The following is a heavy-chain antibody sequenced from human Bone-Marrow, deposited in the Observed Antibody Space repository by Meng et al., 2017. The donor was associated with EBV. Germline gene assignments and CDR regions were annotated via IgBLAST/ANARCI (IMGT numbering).Heavy chain of an antibody. J-gene: IGHJ4*02. CDR2: INYEGSST. CDR1: GFTFSSYW. Sequence: QLVEAGGGLVQPGGSLRLSCAASGFTFSSYWMNWVRQGPGMGLVWVSRINYEGSSTSYADSVKGRFTISRDNAKNTLYLQMNSLRAEDTAVYVCARVTSDGDFDYWGQGVLVTVSS. CDR3: ARVTSDGDFDY. V-gene: IGHV3-74*01.